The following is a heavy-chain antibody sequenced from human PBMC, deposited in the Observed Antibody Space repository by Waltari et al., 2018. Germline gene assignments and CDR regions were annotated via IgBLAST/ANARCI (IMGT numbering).Heavy chain of an antibody. J-gene: IGHJ4*02. CDR1: SESFSAYS. CDR3: ARGRPSDDGRLLGFFD. V-gene: IGHV4-34*01. Sequence: QVQLQQWGVGLLKPSETLSLTCAVSSESFSAYSWNWIRQPPGKGVEGVGEINYSGNTTYHSSLRGRVTILADASKIQVSLKLRAATAADTAMYYCARGRPSDDGRLLGFFDWGQGILVTVAS. D-gene: IGHD3-3*01. CDR2: INYSGNT.